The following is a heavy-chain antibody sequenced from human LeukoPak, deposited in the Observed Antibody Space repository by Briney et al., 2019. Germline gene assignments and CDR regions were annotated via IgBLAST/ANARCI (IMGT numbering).Heavy chain of an antibody. CDR2: ISSSSSYI. D-gene: IGHD6-13*01. J-gene: IGHJ4*02. CDR1: GFTFSSYS. Sequence: GGSLRLSCAASGFTFSSYSMSWVRQAPGKGLEWVSSISSSSSYIYYADSVKGRFTISRDNVKNSLYLQMNSLRAEDTAVYYCAGDQGQEPTSAAGAFDYWGQGTLVTVSS. V-gene: IGHV3-21*01. CDR3: AGDQGQEPTSAAGAFDY.